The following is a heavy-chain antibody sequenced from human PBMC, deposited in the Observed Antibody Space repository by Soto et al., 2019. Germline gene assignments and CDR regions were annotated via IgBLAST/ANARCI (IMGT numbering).Heavy chain of an antibody. CDR2: IIPILGGA. CDR3: ARVAEMGTVTEGYYYYMDV. CDR1: GDTFSNHT. J-gene: IGHJ6*03. D-gene: IGHD4-17*01. V-gene: IGHV1-69*04. Sequence: QVQLVQSGAEVKKPGSSVKVSCKASGDTFSNHTISWVRQAPGPWLEWMGRIIPILGGANYAQKFQGRVTITADKSTTTAYMELSSLRSAYTAVYYCARVAEMGTVTEGYYYYMDVWGKGTTVTVSS.